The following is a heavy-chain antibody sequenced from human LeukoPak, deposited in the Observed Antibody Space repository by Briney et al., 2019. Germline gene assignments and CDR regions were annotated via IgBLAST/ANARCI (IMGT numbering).Heavy chain of an antibody. CDR2: ISGSGGST. CDR1: GFTFTTYA. CDR3: AKDKVAAAGTFYYYMDV. J-gene: IGHJ6*03. Sequence: GGSLRLSCSASGFTFTTYAMSWVRQTPEKGLEWVSAISGSGGSTYYADSVKGRFTISRDNSKNTLYLQMNSLRAEDTAVYYCAKDKVAAAGTFYYYMDVWGKGTTVTVSS. D-gene: IGHD6-13*01. V-gene: IGHV3-23*01.